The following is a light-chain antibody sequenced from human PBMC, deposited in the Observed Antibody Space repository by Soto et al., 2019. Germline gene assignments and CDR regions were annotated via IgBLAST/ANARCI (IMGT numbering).Light chain of an antibody. CDR2: DAS. Sequence: DIQMTQSPSSLSASVGDRVTITCQASQDISNYLNWYLQKPGKAPKLLIYDASNLETGVPSRFSGSGSGTDFTFTISSLQPEDIATYYCQQYDNLPVFTFGPGTKVDIK. J-gene: IGKJ3*01. CDR1: QDISNY. CDR3: QQYDNLPVFT. V-gene: IGKV1-33*01.